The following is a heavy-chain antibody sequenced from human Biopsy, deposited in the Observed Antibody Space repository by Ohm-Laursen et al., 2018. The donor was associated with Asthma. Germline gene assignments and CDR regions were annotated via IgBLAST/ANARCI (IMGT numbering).Heavy chain of an antibody. CDR2: ISYDGSSI. CDR3: AREGVAGTHIED. D-gene: IGHD6-19*01. Sequence: RSLRLSCAASGSAVSRDHMFWVRQAPGKGLEWVAVISYDGSSIYYADSVKGRFTISRDNSKNTLSLQMNSLTAEDTAVYYCAREGVAGTHIEDWGQGTLVTVSS. V-gene: IGHV3-30-3*01. CDR1: GSAVSRDH. J-gene: IGHJ4*02.